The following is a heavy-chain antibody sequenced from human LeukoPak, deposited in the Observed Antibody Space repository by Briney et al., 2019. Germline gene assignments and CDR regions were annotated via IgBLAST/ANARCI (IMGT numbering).Heavy chain of an antibody. CDR2: FDPEDGET. CDR1: GYTLTELS. CDR3: ATDPGGRNAFDI. Sequence: ASVEVSCKVSGYTLTELSMHWVRQAPGKGLEWMGGFDPEDGETIYAQKFQGRVTMTEDTSTDTAYMELSSLRSEDTAVYYCATDPGGRNAFDIWGQGTMVTVSS. J-gene: IGHJ3*02. V-gene: IGHV1-24*01. D-gene: IGHD3-16*01.